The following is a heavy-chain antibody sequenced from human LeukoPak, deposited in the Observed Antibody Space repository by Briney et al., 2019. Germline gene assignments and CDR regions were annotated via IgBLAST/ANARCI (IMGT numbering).Heavy chain of an antibody. Sequence: GGSLRLSCAASGFTFSSYSMNWVRQAPGKGLEWVSYISSSSSTIYYADSVKGRFTISRDNAKNSLYLQMNSLRAEDTAVYYCAKDLGDGYNPGPFDYWGQGTLVTVSS. CDR3: AKDLGDGYNPGPFDY. CDR1: GFTFSSYS. CDR2: ISSSSSTI. D-gene: IGHD5-24*01. V-gene: IGHV3-48*01. J-gene: IGHJ4*02.